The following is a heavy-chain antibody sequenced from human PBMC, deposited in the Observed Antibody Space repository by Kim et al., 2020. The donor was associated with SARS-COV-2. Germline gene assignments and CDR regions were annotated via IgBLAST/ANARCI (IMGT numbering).Heavy chain of an antibody. CDR2: ISSSSSYI. V-gene: IGHV3-21*01. Sequence: GGSLRLSCAASGFTFSSYSMNWVRQAPGKGLEWVSSISSSSSYIYYADSVKGRFTISRDNAKNSLYLQMNSLRAEDTAVYYCARGEGRTGDWALYYYYGMDVWGQGTTVTVSS. J-gene: IGHJ6*02. D-gene: IGHD3-9*01. CDR1: GFTFSSYS. CDR3: ARGEGRTGDWALYYYYGMDV.